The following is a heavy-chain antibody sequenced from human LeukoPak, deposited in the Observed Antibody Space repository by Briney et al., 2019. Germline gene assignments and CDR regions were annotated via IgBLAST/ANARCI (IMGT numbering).Heavy chain of an antibody. CDR3: ARQMGSRSYNPSDF. Sequence: GSLRLSCAASGFTSDYAMSWVRQAPGKGLEWVSTISGDSAGKYFAASVKGRSTVSRDNSNHTVYLQMNSLRAEDTAVYYCARQMGSRSYNPSDFWGQGTLVTVSS. V-gene: IGHV3-23*01. D-gene: IGHD3-10*01. CDR1: GFTSDYA. CDR2: ISGDSAGK. J-gene: IGHJ4*02.